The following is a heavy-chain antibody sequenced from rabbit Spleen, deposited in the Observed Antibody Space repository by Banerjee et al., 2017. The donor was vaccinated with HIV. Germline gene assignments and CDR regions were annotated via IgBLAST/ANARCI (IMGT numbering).Heavy chain of an antibody. CDR2: IYAGSSGST. J-gene: IGHJ4*01. Sequence: EQLEESGGGLVKPEGSLTLTCKASGVSLNDKDVMCWVRQAPGKGLEWIACIYAGSSGSTYYASWAKGRFTISKTSSTTVTLQMTSLTAADTATYFCARMTGYGGFGYAALWGPGTLVTVS. CDR3: ARMTGYGGFGYAAL. CDR1: GVSLNDKDV. V-gene: IGHV1S45*01. D-gene: IGHD6-1*01.